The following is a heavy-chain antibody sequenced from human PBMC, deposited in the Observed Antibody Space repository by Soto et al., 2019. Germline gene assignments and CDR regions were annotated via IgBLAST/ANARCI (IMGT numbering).Heavy chain of an antibody. Sequence: SETLSLTCTVSGGSISSSSYYWGWIRPPPGKGLEWIGMIYYRANTHSNPTLKSLVTMAIDTSKNQFSLKVSSVIAADTAVYYCARPARQDAVAGDYWGQGTLVTVSS. CDR1: GGSISSSSYY. CDR2: IYYRANT. J-gene: IGHJ4*02. V-gene: IGHV4-39*01. CDR3: ARPARQDAVAGDY. D-gene: IGHD6-19*01.